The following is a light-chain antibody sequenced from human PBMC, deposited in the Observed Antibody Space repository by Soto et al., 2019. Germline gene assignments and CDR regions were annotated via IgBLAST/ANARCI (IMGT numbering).Light chain of an antibody. J-gene: IGKJ2*01. CDR2: GAS. V-gene: IGKV3-11*01. Sequence: EIVLTQSPATLSLSPGERATLSCRASQSVSSQLAWYQQKPGQAPRLLIYGASNRATGIPARFSGSGSGTDFTLTISSLEPEDFAVYYWQQRINWPLYTFGQGTKLEIK. CDR3: QQRINWPLYT. CDR1: QSVSSQ.